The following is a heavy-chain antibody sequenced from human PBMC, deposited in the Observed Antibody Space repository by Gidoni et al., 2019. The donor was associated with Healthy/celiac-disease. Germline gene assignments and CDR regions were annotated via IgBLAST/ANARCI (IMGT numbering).Heavy chain of an antibody. V-gene: IGHV1-2*02. CDR3: ARDPRGYSGYGPFDY. Sequence: QVQLVQSGAEVKKPGASVKVSCKASGYTFTGYYMHWVRQAPGQGLEWMGWINPNSGGTNYAQKFQGRVTMTRDTSISTAYMELSRLRSDDTAVYYCARDPRGYSGYGPFDYWGQGTLVTVSS. J-gene: IGHJ4*02. D-gene: IGHD5-12*01. CDR2: INPNSGGT. CDR1: GYTFTGYY.